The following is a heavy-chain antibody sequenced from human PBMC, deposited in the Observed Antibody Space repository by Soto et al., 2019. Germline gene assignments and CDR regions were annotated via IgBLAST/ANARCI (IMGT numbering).Heavy chain of an antibody. Sequence: RASVKVSCKASGYTFTSYGISWVRQAPGQGLEWMGWISAYNGNTNYAQKLQGRVTMTTDTSTSTAYMELRSLRSDDTAVYYCARAESYYYDSSGYYVWFDPWGQGTLVTVSS. V-gene: IGHV1-18*01. CDR3: ARAESYYYDSSGYYVWFDP. CDR2: ISAYNGNT. J-gene: IGHJ5*02. CDR1: GYTFTSYG. D-gene: IGHD3-22*01.